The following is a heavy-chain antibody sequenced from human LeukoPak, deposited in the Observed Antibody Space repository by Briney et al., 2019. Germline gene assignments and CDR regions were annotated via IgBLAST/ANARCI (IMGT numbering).Heavy chain of an antibody. Sequence: GGSLRLSCAASGFTFSSYAMSWVRQAPGKGLEWVSAISGSGGSTYYADSVKGRFTISRDNSKNTLYLQMNSLRAEDTAVYYCAKDRVYYGSGGTPFDPWGQGTLVTVSS. CDR3: AKDRVYYGSGGTPFDP. CDR2: ISGSGGST. J-gene: IGHJ5*02. D-gene: IGHD3-10*01. V-gene: IGHV3-23*01. CDR1: GFTFSSYA.